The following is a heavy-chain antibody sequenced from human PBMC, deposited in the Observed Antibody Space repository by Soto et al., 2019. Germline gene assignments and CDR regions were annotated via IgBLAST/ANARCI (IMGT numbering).Heavy chain of an antibody. V-gene: IGHV3-23*01. CDR1: GFTFSSYA. J-gene: IGHJ4*02. D-gene: IGHD3-10*01. CDR3: AKGHSMVRGGLQTFDY. Sequence: GGSLRLSCAASGFTFSSYAMSWVRQAPGKGLEWVSAISGSGGSTYYADSVKGRFTISRDNSKNTLYLQMNSLRAEDTAVYYCAKGHSMVRGGLQTFDYWGQGTLVTVSS. CDR2: ISGSGGST.